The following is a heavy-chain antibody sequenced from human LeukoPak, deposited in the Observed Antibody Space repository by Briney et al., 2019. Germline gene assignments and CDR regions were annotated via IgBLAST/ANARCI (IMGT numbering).Heavy chain of an antibody. Sequence: GGSLRLSCVASGFTFSSYAMHLVRQAPGKGLEWVAVISYDGSNKYYADSVKGRFTISRDNSKNTLYLQMNSLRAEDTAVYYCARVKSVVVAVAVHGSWHFDLWGRGTLVTVSS. CDR2: ISYDGSNK. V-gene: IGHV3-30-3*01. CDR3: ARVKSVVVAVAVHGSWHFDL. CDR1: GFTFSSYA. D-gene: IGHD6-19*01. J-gene: IGHJ2*01.